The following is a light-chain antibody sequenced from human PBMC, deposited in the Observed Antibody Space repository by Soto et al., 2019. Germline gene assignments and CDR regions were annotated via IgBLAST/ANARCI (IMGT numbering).Light chain of an antibody. V-gene: IGKV4-1*01. CDR2: WAS. Sequence: DIVMTQSPDSLAVSLGERATINCKSSQSVLSSSNNKNYLAWYQQKPGQPPKLLIYWASARESGVPDRFSGSGSGTDFTLTISSLQADDVAVYYCQQYYTTPLTFGGGTKVEIK. CDR3: QQYYTTPLT. J-gene: IGKJ4*01. CDR1: QSVLSSSNNKNY.